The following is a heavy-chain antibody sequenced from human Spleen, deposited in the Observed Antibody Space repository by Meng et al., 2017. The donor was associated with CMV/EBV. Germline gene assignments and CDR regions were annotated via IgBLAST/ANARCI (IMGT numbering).Heavy chain of an antibody. V-gene: IGHV3-74*01. J-gene: IGHJ6*02. CDR3: ARTGYCRDTNCYYFGASSGMDV. D-gene: IGHD2-21*01. Sequence: GESLKISCVVSGFTFNNYWMHWVRQAPGKGLVWVSRINGDGRSTNYGDSVKGRFTISRDNAKNTLYLQMNSLRAEDTAVYYCARTGYCRDTNCYYFGASSGMDVWGQGTTVTVSS. CDR1: GFTFNNYW. CDR2: INGDGRST.